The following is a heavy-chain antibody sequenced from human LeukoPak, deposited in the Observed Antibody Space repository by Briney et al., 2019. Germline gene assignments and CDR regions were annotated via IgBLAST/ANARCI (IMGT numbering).Heavy chain of an antibody. CDR1: GFTFSSYS. J-gene: IGHJ6*03. CDR2: ISSSSSTI. CDR3: ERDSNYDYYYYMDV. Sequence: GGSLRLSCAASGFTFSSYSMNWVRQAPGKGLEWVSYISSSSSTIYYAGSVQGRFTISRDNAKNSLYLQMNSLRAEDTAVYYCERDSNYDYYYYMDVWGKGTTVTVSS. D-gene: IGHD4-11*01. V-gene: IGHV3-48*04.